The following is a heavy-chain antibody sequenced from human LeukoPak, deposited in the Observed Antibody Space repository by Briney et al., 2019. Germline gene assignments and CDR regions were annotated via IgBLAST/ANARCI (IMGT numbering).Heavy chain of an antibody. J-gene: IGHJ6*03. Sequence: GGSLRLSCAASGFTFSSYAMSWVRQAPGKGLEWVSLISGSGGSTYYADSVKGRFTISRDNSKNILYLQMNSLRAEDTAVYYCAKDRCSNGVGCYYYYMDVWGKGTTVTISS. D-gene: IGHD2-8*01. V-gene: IGHV3-23*01. CDR1: GFTFSSYA. CDR3: AKDRCSNGVGCYYYYMDV. CDR2: ISGSGGST.